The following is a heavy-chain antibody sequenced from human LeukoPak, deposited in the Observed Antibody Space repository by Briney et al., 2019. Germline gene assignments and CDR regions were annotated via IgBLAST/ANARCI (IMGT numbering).Heavy chain of an antibody. Sequence: ASVKVSCKASGYTFTSYYTHWVRQAPGQGLEWMGIINPSGGSTSYAQKFQGRVTMTRDTSTSTVYMELSSLRSEDTAVYYCARDRAAGVRGALSLDYWGQGTLVTVSS. J-gene: IGHJ4*02. CDR1: GYTFTSYY. CDR3: ARDRAAGVRGALSLDY. V-gene: IGHV1-46*01. D-gene: IGHD3-10*01. CDR2: INPSGGST.